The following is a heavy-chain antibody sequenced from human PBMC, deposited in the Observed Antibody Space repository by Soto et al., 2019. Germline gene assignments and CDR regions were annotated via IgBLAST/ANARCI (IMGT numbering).Heavy chain of an antibody. J-gene: IGHJ4*02. Sequence: PSDTLSLTCTASGDSISSYYWSWIRQPPGKGLEWIGYIYYSGSTNYNPSLKSRVTISVDTSKNQFSLKLSSVTAADTAVYYCARGHYGDYFGYWDQGTLVIVSS. CDR2: IYYSGST. D-gene: IGHD4-17*01. CDR1: GDSISSYY. CDR3: ARGHYGDYFGY. V-gene: IGHV4-59*07.